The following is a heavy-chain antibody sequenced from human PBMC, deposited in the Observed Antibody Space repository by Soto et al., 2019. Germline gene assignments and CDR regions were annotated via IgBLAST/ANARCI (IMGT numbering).Heavy chain of an antibody. CDR1: GCNCIDYD. J-gene: IGHJ4*02. CDR3: AKGLDYQDSTGYSYFAY. D-gene: IGHD3-22*01. Sequence: VGPLRLWWAAAGCNCIDYDVSWIRQEQGKGLEWVSYISSSGSTIYYADSVKGRFTISRDNAKNTLNLQMNSLRAEDTAVYFCAKGLDYQDSTGYSYFAYWGQGTPVPVSS. CDR2: ISSSGSTI. V-gene: IGHV3-11*01.